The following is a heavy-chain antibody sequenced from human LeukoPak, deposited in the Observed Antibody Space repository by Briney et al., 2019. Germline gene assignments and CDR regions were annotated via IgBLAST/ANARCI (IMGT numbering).Heavy chain of an antibody. CDR1: GFTFSSYG. CDR2: IWYDGSNK. J-gene: IGHJ3*02. V-gene: IGHV3-33*01. D-gene: IGHD5-18*01. CDR3: ARDQIAMVTSAFDI. Sequence: PGGSLRLSCAASGFTFSSYGMHWVRQAPGKGLEWVAVIWYDGSNKYYADSVKGRFTISRDNSKNTLYLQMNSLRAEDTAVYYCARDQIAMVTSAFDIWGRGTMVTVSS.